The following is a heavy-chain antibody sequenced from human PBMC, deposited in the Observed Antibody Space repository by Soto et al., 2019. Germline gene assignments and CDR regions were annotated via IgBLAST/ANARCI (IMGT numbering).Heavy chain of an antibody. CDR3: ARGHGLRQQLHDNAFDI. D-gene: IGHD6-13*01. V-gene: IGHV4-34*01. J-gene: IGHJ3*02. Sequence: QVQLQQWGAGLLKPSETLSLTCAVYGGSFSGYYWSWIRQPPGKGLEWIGEINHSGSTNYNPSLKSRVTISVDTSKNQFSLKLSSVTAADTAVYYCARGHGLRQQLHDNAFDIWGQGTMVTVSS. CDR2: INHSGST. CDR1: GGSFSGYY.